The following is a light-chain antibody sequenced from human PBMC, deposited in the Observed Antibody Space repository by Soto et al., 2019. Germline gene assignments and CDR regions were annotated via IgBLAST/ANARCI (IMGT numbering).Light chain of an antibody. CDR2: VTS. CDR3: LQDYNYPLT. Sequence: IQMTQSPSSVSASVGDRVTITCRASQSISSYLNWYQQKPGKAPKVLIYVTSNLQSGVPSRFSGSGSGTDFTLTISGLQPEDCATYYCLQDYNYPLTFGGGTKVDI. V-gene: IGKV1-6*01. J-gene: IGKJ4*01. CDR1: QSISSY.